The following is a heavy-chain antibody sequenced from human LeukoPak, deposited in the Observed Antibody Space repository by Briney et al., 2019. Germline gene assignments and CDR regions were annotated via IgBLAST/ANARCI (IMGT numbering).Heavy chain of an antibody. CDR3: ARDCAFRFLEWSLLDS. Sequence: PGGSLRVSCAASGFTFSSSWMSWVRQAPGKGLKWVTSIKPDGSDKNYADSVKGRFTISRDNGKNSVYLEMNNLRVEDTAVYYCARDCAFRFLEWSLLDSWGQGILVTVAT. D-gene: IGHD3-3*01. V-gene: IGHV3-7*01. CDR1: GFTFSSSW. CDR2: IKPDGSDK. J-gene: IGHJ4*02.